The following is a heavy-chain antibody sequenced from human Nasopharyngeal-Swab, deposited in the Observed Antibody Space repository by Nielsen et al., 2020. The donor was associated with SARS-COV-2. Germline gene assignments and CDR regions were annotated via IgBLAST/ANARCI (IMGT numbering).Heavy chain of an antibody. V-gene: IGHV4-38-2*02. J-gene: IGHJ6*02. CDR2: IYHSGST. D-gene: IGHD2-2*01. CDR1: GSSISSGYY. Sequence: SDTLSLTCAVSGSSISSGYYWGWIRQPPGKGLEWIGSIYHSGSTYYNPSLKSRVTISVDTSKNQFSLKLSSVTAADTAVYYCARDRGLGPAARSYYGMDVWGQGTTVTVSS. CDR3: ARDRGLGPAARSYYGMDV.